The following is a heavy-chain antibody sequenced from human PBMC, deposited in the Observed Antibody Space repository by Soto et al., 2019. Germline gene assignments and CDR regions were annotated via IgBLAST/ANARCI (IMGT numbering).Heavy chain of an antibody. CDR2: INLSGST. CDR3: ARFTILYDYIWGSYRSGDAFDI. D-gene: IGHD3-16*02. V-gene: IGHV4-34*01. Sequence: SETLSLTCAVYGGSFSGYYWSWIRQPPGKGLKCIGEINLSGSTNHNPSLKSRVTISVDTSKNQFCLKLSSVTAADSAVYYCARFTILYDYIWGSYRSGDAFDIWGQGTMVTVSS. J-gene: IGHJ3*02. CDR1: GGSFSGYY.